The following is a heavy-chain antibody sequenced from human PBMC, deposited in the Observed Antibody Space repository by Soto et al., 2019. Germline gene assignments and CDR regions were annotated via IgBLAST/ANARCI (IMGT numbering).Heavy chain of an antibody. D-gene: IGHD5-18*01. CDR2: IYHSGST. J-gene: IGHJ5*02. CDR3: ARDLSARGYSYGYEWWFDP. V-gene: IGHV4-30-2*01. CDR1: GGSISSGGYS. Sequence: KTSETLSLTCAVSGGSISSGGYSWSCIRQPPGKGLEWIGYIYHSGSTYYNPSLKSRVTISVDRSKNQFSLKLSSVTAADTAVYYCARDLSARGYSYGYEWWFDPWGQGTLVTVSS.